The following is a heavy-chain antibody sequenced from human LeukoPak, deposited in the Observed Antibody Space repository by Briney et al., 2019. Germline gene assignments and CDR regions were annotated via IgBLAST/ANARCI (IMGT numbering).Heavy chain of an antibody. D-gene: IGHD4-17*01. Sequence: PGRSLRLSCAASGFTFSTHAMTWVRQTPGKGLEWVSTIRGNVDTTHYADSVKGRFTISRDNSKNTLYLQMNSLRAEDTAIYYCAKGQELDDGVFDSWGQGALVTVSS. CDR1: GFTFSTHA. J-gene: IGHJ4*02. CDR2: IRGNVDTT. CDR3: AKGQELDDGVFDS. V-gene: IGHV3-23*01.